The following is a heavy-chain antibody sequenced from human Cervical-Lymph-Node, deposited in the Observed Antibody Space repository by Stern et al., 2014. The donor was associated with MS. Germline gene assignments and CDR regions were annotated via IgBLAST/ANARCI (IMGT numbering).Heavy chain of an antibody. V-gene: IGHV1-69*01. CDR2: IIPIFGTA. D-gene: IGHD3-22*01. CDR3: ARGVSNDSSGYYSLGYGMDV. Sequence: VQLVESGAEVKKPGSSVKVSCKASGGTFSSYAISWVRQAPGQGLEWMGGIIPIFGTANYAQKFQGRVTITADESTSTAYMELSSLRSEDTAVYYCARGVSNDSSGYYSLGYGMDVWGQGTTVTVSS. CDR1: GGTFSSYA. J-gene: IGHJ6*02.